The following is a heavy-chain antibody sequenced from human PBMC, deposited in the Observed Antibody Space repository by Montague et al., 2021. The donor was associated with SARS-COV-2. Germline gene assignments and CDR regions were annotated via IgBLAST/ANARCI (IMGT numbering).Heavy chain of an antibody. CDR2: IYYSGST. Sequence: SETLSLTCTVSGDSISSRSYFWGWIRQPPGKGLEWIGSIYYSGSTYYNPSLKSRVTISVDTSKNQFSLKLSSVTAADTAVYYCARKASRGITIFGVVTASYYFDYWGQGTLATVSS. D-gene: IGHD3-3*01. J-gene: IGHJ4*02. V-gene: IGHV4-39*01. CDR3: ARKASRGITIFGVVTASYYFDY. CDR1: GDSISSRSYF.